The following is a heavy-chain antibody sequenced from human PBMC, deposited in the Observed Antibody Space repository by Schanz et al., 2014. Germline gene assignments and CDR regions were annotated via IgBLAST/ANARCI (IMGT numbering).Heavy chain of an antibody. J-gene: IGHJ4*02. V-gene: IGHV3-23*04. CDR1: GFTFSSNA. D-gene: IGHD6-13*01. CDR2: ISWNSGSI. CDR3: AKEKEEVAADGSFFDY. Sequence: VQLVESGGGVVQPGRSLRLSCAASGFTFSSNAMCWVRQAPGKGLEWVSSISWNSGSIDYADSVKGRFTISRDNSKNTVNLQMNSLRAEDTAVYYCAKEKEEVAADGSFFDYWGQGTLVTVSS.